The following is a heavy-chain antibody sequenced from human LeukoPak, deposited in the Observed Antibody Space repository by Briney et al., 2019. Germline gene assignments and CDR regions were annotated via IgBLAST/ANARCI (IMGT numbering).Heavy chain of an antibody. D-gene: IGHD3-16*02. J-gene: IGHJ6*03. CDR1: GASISIDSDY. CDR2: ISANGST. V-gene: IGHV4-61*02. Sequence: SETLSLTCTVSGASISIDSDYWSWIRQPAGKGLEWIGRISANGSTSYSPSLKSRVTISVNTSKTHFSLKLSSVTAASTALYYCAREEIIAIREVDNYYLYYYIDVWRKGTTVTISS. CDR3: AREEIIAIREVDNYYLYYYIDV.